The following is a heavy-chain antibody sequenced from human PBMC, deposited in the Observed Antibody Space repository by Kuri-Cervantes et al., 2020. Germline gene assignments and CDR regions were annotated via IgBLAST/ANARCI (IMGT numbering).Heavy chain of an antibody. D-gene: IGHD1-26*01. CDR1: GYTFTSYD. CDR3: ARDSVGAGDY. J-gene: IGHJ4*02. CDR2: MSPNSGNT. V-gene: IGHV1-8*01. Sequence: ASVKVSCKASGYTFTSYDINWVRLAPGQGLEWMGWMSPNSGNTGYAQRFQGRVTMTRDTSTSTAYMELRSLRSDDTAVYYCARDSVGAGDYWGQGTLVTVSS.